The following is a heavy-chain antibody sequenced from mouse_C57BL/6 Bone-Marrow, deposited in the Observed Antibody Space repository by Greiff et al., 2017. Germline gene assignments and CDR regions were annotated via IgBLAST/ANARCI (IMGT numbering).Heavy chain of an antibody. J-gene: IGHJ4*01. Sequence: VKLQESGAELVRPGTSVKMSCKASGYTFTNYWIGWAKQRPGHGLEWIGDIYPGGGYTNYNEKFKGKATLTADKSSSTAYMQFSSLTSEDSAIYYCARMLGRGAMDYWGQGTSVTVSS. CDR3: ARMLGRGAMDY. CDR2: IYPGGGYT. D-gene: IGHD4-1*01. V-gene: IGHV1-63*01. CDR1: GYTFTNYW.